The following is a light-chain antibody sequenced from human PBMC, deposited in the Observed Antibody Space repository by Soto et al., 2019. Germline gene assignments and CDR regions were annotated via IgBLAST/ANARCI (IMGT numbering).Light chain of an antibody. CDR2: TTS. J-gene: IGLJ2*01. V-gene: IGLV7-43*01. CDR3: LLYYGGVQLV. CDR1: TGAVTSGYS. Sequence: QAVVTQEPSLTVSPGGTVTLTCASSTGAVTSGYSPNWFQQKPGQAPRPLIYTTSNKHSWTPARFSGSLLGGKAALTLSGVQSEDEAEYYCLLYYGGVQLVFGGGTQLTVL.